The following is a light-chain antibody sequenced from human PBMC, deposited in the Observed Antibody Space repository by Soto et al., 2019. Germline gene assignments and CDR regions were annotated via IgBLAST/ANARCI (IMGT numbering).Light chain of an antibody. CDR2: DNN. V-gene: IGLV1-51*01. Sequence: QSVLTQPPSVSAAPGQRGTISCSGSSSNIGNKYISWYQQFPGTAPKLLIYDNNKRPSGIPDRFSGSKSGTSATLGITGLQTGDEADYYCGTWDNSLISVVFGGGTKLTVL. J-gene: IGLJ2*01. CDR3: GTWDNSLISVV. CDR1: SSNIGNKY.